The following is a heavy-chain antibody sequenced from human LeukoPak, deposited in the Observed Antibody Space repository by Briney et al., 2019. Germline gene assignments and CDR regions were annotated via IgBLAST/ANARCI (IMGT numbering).Heavy chain of an antibody. Sequence: PGGSLRLSCAASGFTFDAYTMHWARQAPGKGLEWVSLISWDGGSTYYVDSVKGRFTISRNNSKNSLYLQMNSLRTEDTALYYCAKSSDSSGYPHDYWGQGTLVTVSS. V-gene: IGHV3-43*01. J-gene: IGHJ4*02. CDR1: GFTFDAYT. D-gene: IGHD3-22*01. CDR2: ISWDGGST. CDR3: AKSSDSSGYPHDY.